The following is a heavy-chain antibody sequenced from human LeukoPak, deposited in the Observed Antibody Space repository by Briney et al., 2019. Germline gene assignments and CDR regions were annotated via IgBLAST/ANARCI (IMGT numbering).Heavy chain of an antibody. V-gene: IGHV3-48*03. CDR2: ISSSGSTI. D-gene: IGHD3-10*01. CDR3: AREVVRGVIDY. J-gene: IGHJ4*02. Sequence: GGSLRLSCAASGFTFSSYEMSWVRQAPGKGLEWVSYISSSGSTIYCADSVKGRFTISRDNAKNSLYLQMNSLRAEDTAVYYCAREVVRGVIDYWGQGTLVTVSS. CDR1: GFTFSSYE.